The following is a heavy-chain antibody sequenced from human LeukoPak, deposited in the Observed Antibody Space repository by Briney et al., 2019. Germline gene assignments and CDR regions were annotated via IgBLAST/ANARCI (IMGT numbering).Heavy chain of an antibody. V-gene: IGHV4-34*01. J-gene: IGHJ1*01. CDR2: INHSGST. D-gene: IGHD5/OR15-5a*01. CDR3: ARHSRWSGWHSTKFAEYFQH. Sequence: PSETLSFTCAVYGGSFSGYYWSWIRQPPGKGLEWIGEINHSGSTNYNPSLKSRVTISVDTSKNQFSLKLSSVTAADTAVYYRARHSRWSGWHSTKFAEYFQHWGQGTLVTVSS. CDR1: GGSFSGYY.